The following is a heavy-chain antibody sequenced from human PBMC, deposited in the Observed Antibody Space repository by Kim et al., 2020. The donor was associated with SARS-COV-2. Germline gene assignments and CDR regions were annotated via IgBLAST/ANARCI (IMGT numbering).Heavy chain of an antibody. CDR1: GYTFTSYA. V-gene: IGHV7-4-1*02. Sequence: ASVKVSCKASGYTFTSYAMNWVRQAPGQGLEWMGWINTNTGNPTYAQGFTGRFVFSLDTSVSTAYLQISSLKAEDTAVYYCARFTVVVPAHNNYYYYMDVWGKGTTVTVSS. J-gene: IGHJ6*03. D-gene: IGHD2-2*01. CDR2: INTNTGNP. CDR3: ARFTVVVPAHNNYYYYMDV.